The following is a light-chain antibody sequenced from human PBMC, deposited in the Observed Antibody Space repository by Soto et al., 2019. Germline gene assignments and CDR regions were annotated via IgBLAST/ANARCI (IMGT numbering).Light chain of an antibody. Sequence: ESEKIPSLSAPVENIGEKVTNTFRASQSISSWLAWYQQKPGKAPKLLIYDASSLESGVPSRFSGSGSGTEFTLTISSLQPDDFATYYCQQYNSYSRTFGQGTKVDIK. J-gene: IGKJ1*01. CDR3: QQYNSYSRT. CDR1: QSISSW. V-gene: IGKV1-5*01. CDR2: DAS.